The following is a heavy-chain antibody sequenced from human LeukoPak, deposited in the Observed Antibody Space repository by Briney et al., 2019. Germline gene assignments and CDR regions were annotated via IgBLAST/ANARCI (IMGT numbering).Heavy chain of an antibody. CDR1: GFTFSSYW. J-gene: IGHJ6*02. CDR3: ARGPVDTAMVGYYYGMDV. D-gene: IGHD5-18*01. CDR2: INSDGSST. Sequence: GGSLRLSCAASGFTFSSYWMHWVRQAPGKGLVWVSRINSDGSSTSYADSVKGRFTISRDNAKNTLYLQMNSLRAEDTAVYYCARGPVDTAMVGYYYGMDVWGQGTTVTVSS. V-gene: IGHV3-74*01.